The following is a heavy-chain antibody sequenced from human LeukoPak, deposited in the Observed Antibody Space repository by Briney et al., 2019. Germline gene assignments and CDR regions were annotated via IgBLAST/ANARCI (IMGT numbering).Heavy chain of an antibody. J-gene: IGHJ6*02. CDR2: IKQDGSEK. D-gene: IGHD1-14*01. CDR3: ARESRYRYYYYGMDV. CDR1: GFSFNAYW. Sequence: GGSLRLSCAVSGFSFNAYWMTWVRQAPGKGLEWVANIKQDGSEKYYVDSVKGRFTISRDNSKNTLYLQMNSLRAEDTAVYYCARESRYRYYYYGMDVWGQGTTVTVSS. V-gene: IGHV3-7*03.